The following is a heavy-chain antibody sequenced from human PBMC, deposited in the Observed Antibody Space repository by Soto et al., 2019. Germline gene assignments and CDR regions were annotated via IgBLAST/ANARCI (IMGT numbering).Heavy chain of an antibody. V-gene: IGHV4-34*01. Sequence: SETLSLTCAVYGGSFSGYYWSWIRQPPGKGLEWIGEINHSGSTNYNPSLKSRVTISVDTSKNQFSLKLSSVTAADTAVYYCARDYSSYGPFDYWGQGTLVTVSS. CDR1: GGSFSGYY. CDR3: ARDYSSYGPFDY. CDR2: INHSGST. D-gene: IGHD5-18*01. J-gene: IGHJ4*02.